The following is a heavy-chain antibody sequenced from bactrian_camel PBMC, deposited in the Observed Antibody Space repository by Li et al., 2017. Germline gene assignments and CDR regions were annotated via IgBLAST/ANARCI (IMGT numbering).Heavy chain of an antibody. CDR1: GYGYSTYC. Sequence: HVQLVESGGDSVQAGGSLRLSCEASGYGYSTYCMAWFRQAPEKEREGVATINSDGTVYYADSVKDRFTISQNNAKTTTWLQMNNLKLDDTAMYYCAPDSSPQMGCYWTRGTQVTVS. V-gene: IGHV3S53*01. CDR3: APDSSPQMGCY. CDR2: INSDGTV. D-gene: IGHD5*01. J-gene: IGHJ4*01.